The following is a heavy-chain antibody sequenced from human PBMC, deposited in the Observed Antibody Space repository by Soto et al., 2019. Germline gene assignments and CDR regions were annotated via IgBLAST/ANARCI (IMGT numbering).Heavy chain of an antibody. CDR1: GGSVTNSSYY. CDR3: VSQRTTAPTQVYFDY. Sequence: KPSETLSLTCTVSGGSVTNSSYYWGWIRQSPGKGLEWIGSVYYRGRSYSKSSVKSRVTISVDTSKNRFSLSLNSVTASDTAVYFCVSQRTTAPTQVYFDYWGPGALVTVSS. J-gene: IGHJ4*02. D-gene: IGHD4-17*01. V-gene: IGHV4-39*01. CDR2: VYYRGRS.